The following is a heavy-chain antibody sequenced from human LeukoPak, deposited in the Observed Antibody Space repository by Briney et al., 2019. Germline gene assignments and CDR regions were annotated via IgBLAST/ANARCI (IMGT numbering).Heavy chain of an antibody. V-gene: IGHV3-53*01. J-gene: IGHJ4*02. CDR1: GFTVSSNY. CDR3: ARALSGSYFEWGY. Sequence: GGSLRLSCAASGFTVSSNYMSWVRQAPGKGLEWVSVIYSGGSTYYADSVKGRFTIPRDNSKNTLYLQMNSLRAEDTAVYYCARALSGSYFEWGYWGQGTLVTVSS. D-gene: IGHD1-26*01. CDR2: IYSGGST.